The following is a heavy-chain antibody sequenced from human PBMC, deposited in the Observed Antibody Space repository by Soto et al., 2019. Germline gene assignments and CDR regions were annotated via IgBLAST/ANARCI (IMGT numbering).Heavy chain of an antibody. Sequence: PSETLSLTCATYGGSFDGYLWSWIRQPPGKGLEWIGEVHHSGRTKYNSSLKSRVTISGDMSKKQFSLKVNSVTAADTAVYYCARGRPYNYNYNYFDYWGQGTPVTVSS. D-gene: IGHD1-7*01. J-gene: IGHJ4*02. CDR1: GGSFDGYL. CDR3: ARGRPYNYNYNYFDY. CDR2: VHHSGRT. V-gene: IGHV4-34*01.